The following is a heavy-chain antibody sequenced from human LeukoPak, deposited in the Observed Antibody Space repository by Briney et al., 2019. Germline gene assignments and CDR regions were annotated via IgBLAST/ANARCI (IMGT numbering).Heavy chain of an antibody. CDR2: IWYDGSNK. CDR1: GFSFSNYG. D-gene: IGHD1-1*01. CDR3: ARLEPPDY. V-gene: IGHV3-33*01. J-gene: IGHJ4*02. Sequence: GGSLRLSCAASGFSFSNYGMHWVRQAPGKGLEWVAVIWYDGSNKYYADSVKGRFTISRDNSKNTLYLQMNSLRAEDTAVYYCARLEPPDYWGQGTLVTVSS.